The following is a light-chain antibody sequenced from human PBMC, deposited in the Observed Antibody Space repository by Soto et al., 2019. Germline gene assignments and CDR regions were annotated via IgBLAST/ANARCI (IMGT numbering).Light chain of an antibody. V-gene: IGKV3-20*01. CDR1: QSVSSSY. CDR2: GAY. J-gene: IGKJ4*01. Sequence: EILLTQSPGTLSLSPGERPTLSRRSSQSVSSSYLAWYQQKPGQAPRLLIYGAYSRATGITDRFSGSGSGTDFTLTISRLEPEDFAVYYCQQYGSSRLTFGEGTKVDIK. CDR3: QQYGSSRLT.